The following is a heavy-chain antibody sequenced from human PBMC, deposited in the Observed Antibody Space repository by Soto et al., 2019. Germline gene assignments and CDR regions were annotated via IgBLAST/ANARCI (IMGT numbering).Heavy chain of an antibody. D-gene: IGHD2-15*01. CDR1: GFTFHTYA. Sequence: EVQLLESGGDLVQPGGSLRLSCVASGFTFHTYAMSWVRQAPGKGLEWVSSISGTGGTIKYADSVKGRFTISRDNSKNTLFMQMTSVSVDDTAVYYCAKDLVAAEGGHGDSFHMWGQGTLVTVSS. V-gene: IGHV3-23*01. CDR2: ISGTGGTI. J-gene: IGHJ3*02. CDR3: AKDLVAAEGGHGDSFHM.